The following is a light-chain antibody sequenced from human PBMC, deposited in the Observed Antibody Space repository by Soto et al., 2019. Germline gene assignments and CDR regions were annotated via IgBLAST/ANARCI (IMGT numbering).Light chain of an antibody. V-gene: IGKV3-20*01. CDR3: HQYGGSPRT. CDR1: QSVSSSY. Sequence: EIVLTQSPGTLSLSPGERATLSCRASQSVSSSYLAWYQQKPGQAPRLLIYGASSRATGIPDRFSGSGSGTDFTLTISRQEPEDFAVYYCHQYGGSPRTLGQGTKVEIK. J-gene: IGKJ1*01. CDR2: GAS.